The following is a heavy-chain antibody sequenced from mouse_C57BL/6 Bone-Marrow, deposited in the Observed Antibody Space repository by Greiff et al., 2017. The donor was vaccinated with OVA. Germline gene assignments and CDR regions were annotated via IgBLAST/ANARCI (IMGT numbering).Heavy chain of an antibody. CDR1: GYTFTSYT. CDR2: INPSSGYT. D-gene: IGHD2-3*01. J-gene: IGHJ2*01. Sequence: VQLQQSGAELARPGASVKMSCKASGYTFTSYTMHWVKQRPGQGLEWIGYINPSSGYTKYNQKFKDKATLTADKSSSTAYMQLSSRTSEDSAVDYCAARWAKGYWGQGTTLTVSS. CDR3: AARWAKGY. V-gene: IGHV1-4*01.